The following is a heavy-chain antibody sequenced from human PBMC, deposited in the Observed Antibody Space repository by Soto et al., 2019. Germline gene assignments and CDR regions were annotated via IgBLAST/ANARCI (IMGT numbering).Heavy chain of an antibody. CDR1: GFSLSTSGVG. V-gene: IGHV2-5*02. Sequence: QITLKESGPTLVKPTQTLTLTCTFSGFSLSTSGVGVGWIRQPPGKALEWLALIYWDDVKRYSPSLNSRLTFNKHTSKNQVLLTMTNMVAVDTATYSCAHSRPPRLLDHWRQGTLVNVSS. CDR2: IYWDDVK. J-gene: IGHJ4*02. CDR3: AHSRPPRLLDH. D-gene: IGHD6-6*01.